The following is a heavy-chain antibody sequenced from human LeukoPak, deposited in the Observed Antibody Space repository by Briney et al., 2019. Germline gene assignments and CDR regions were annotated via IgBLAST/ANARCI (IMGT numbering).Heavy chain of an antibody. J-gene: IGHJ4*02. CDR2: IHYSGST. D-gene: IGHD1-26*01. Sequence: SETLSLTCTVSGGFVTSYYWSWFRQPPGKALEWIAYIHYSGSTNYNPSFKSRVTISVGPSKNQFSLKLSSVTAADTAVYYCARLSGSGSSIDYWGQGTLVTVSS. V-gene: IGHV4-59*08. CDR3: ARLSGSGSSIDY. CDR1: GGFVTSYY.